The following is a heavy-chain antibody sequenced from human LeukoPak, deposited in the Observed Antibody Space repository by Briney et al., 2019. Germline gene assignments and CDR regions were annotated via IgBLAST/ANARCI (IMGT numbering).Heavy chain of an antibody. V-gene: IGHV1-18*01. D-gene: IGHD3-10*01. J-gene: IGHJ4*02. CDR1: GYTFTSYG. CDR2: ISAYNGNT. Sequence: GASVKVSCKASGYTFTSYGISWVRQAPGQGLEWMGWISAYNGNTNYAQKFQGRVTMTRDTSISTAYMELSRLRSDDTAVYYCAREGRFGSVDYWGQGTLVTVSS. CDR3: AREGRFGSVDY.